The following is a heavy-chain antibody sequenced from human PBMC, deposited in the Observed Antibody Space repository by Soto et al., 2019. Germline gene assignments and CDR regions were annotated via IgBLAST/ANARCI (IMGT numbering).Heavy chain of an antibody. V-gene: IGHV4-34*01. J-gene: IGHJ6*03. CDR3: ARGLIPWFVELARRGGDCYFMDV. CDR1: GGSFSGYQ. D-gene: IGHD3-10*01. Sequence: QVQLQQWGAGLLKPSETLSLTCAVYGGSFSGYQWTWIRQTPGKRLEWIGEINDSGNINYNPSLKSRVTILVDTPKKQLSLKLSSVTAADTAVYYCARGLIPWFVELARRGGDCYFMDVWGTGTTVTGSS. CDR2: INDSGNI.